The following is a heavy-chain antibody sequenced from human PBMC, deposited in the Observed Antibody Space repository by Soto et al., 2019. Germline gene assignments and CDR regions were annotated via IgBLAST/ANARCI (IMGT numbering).Heavy chain of an antibody. CDR1: GFTFSSYA. Sequence: EVQLLESGGGLVQPGGSLRLSCAASGFTFSSYAMSWVRQAPGKGLEWVSAFSGSGGSKYYADSVKGRFTISRDNSKNTVYLQMNSLGAGDTAVYYCVSSYISGWYRRGFDYWGQGTLVTGFS. D-gene: IGHD6-19*01. J-gene: IGHJ4*02. CDR2: FSGSGGSK. CDR3: VSSYISGWYRRGFDY. V-gene: IGHV3-23*01.